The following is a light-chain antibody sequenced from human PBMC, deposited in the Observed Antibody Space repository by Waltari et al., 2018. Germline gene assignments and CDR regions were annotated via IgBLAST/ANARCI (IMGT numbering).Light chain of an antibody. J-gene: IGKJ2*01. CDR2: DAS. CDR3: QQRVHWSMYT. CDR1: QSVSNY. V-gene: IGKV3-11*01. Sequence: EIVLTQSPPTLSLSPGERATLSCRASQSVSNYLAWYQQRPGQAPRVLIYDASSRATGIPTRFSGSGSGTDFTLTISSLQPEDSAVYYCQQRVHWSMYTFGQGTKLEIK.